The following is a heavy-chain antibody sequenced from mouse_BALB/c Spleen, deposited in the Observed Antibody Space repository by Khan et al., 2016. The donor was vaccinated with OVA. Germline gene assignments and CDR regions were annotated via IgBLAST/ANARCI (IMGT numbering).Heavy chain of an antibody. Sequence: QVQLQQSGAELAKPGASVKMSCKASGYTFINYWILWVKQRPGQGLEWIVYINPSTGYTEYNQNFNDKSTLTADKSSSTAYMQLSSLTSEDSAVYYCARRGLRWDFDYWGQGTTLTVSS. J-gene: IGHJ2*01. V-gene: IGHV1-7*01. D-gene: IGHD1-1*01. CDR2: INPSTGYT. CDR3: ARRGLRWDFDY. CDR1: GYTFINYW.